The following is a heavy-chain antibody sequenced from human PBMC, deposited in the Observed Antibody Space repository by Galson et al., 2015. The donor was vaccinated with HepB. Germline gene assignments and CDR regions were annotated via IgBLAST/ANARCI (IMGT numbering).Heavy chain of an antibody. J-gene: IGHJ4*02. D-gene: IGHD1-26*01. CDR2: ISGSGGST. Sequence: LRLSCAASGFTFSSYVMSWVRQAPGKGLEWVSGISGSGGSTFYADSVQGRFTISRDNSKNTLYLQMSSLRAEDTAVYYCSKGRSSGNSYFDYWGQGTLVTVSS. CDR1: GFTFSSYV. V-gene: IGHV3-23*01. CDR3: SKGRSSGNSYFDY.